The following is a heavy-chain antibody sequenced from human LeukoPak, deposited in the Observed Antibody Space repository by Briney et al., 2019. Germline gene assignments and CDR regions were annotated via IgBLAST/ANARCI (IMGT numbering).Heavy chain of an antibody. V-gene: IGHV3-30*02. CDR3: AKDLPPGVVVVAALDY. CDR2: IRYDGSNK. Sequence: GGSLRLFCAASGFTFSSYGMHWVRQAPGKGLEWVAFIRYDGSNKYYADSVKGRFTISRGNSKNTLYLQMNSLRAEDTAVYYCAKDLPPGVVVVAALDYWGQGTLVTVSS. CDR1: GFTFSSYG. D-gene: IGHD2-15*01. J-gene: IGHJ4*02.